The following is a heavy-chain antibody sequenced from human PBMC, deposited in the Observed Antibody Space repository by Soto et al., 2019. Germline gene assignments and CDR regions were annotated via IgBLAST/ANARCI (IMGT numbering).Heavy chain of an antibody. CDR1: GASITYGGYS. J-gene: IGHJ4*02. V-gene: IGHV4-30-2*06. Sequence: QLRLQESGSGVVETSESLSLTCTVFGASITYGGYSWSWIRQSPGRGLEWIGHITHLENTYFNPSFKSRLSMSIDRAKNQFSLKLTSMTAADKGRYFCVRGGGNDPFEYWGQVILVTVSS. CDR3: VRGGGNDPFEY. CDR2: ITHLENT. D-gene: IGHD5-12*01.